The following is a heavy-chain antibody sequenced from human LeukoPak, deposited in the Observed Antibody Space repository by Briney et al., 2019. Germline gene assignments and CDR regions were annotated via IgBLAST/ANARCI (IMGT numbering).Heavy chain of an antibody. CDR3: ARRNYYDSSYYGMDV. D-gene: IGHD3-22*01. CDR2: IWYDGSNK. V-gene: IGHV3-33*01. CDR1: GFTFSSYG. J-gene: IGHJ6*02. Sequence: GRSLRLSCAASGFTFSSYGMHWVRQAPGKGLEWVAVIWYDGSNKYYADSVKGRFTISRDNSKNTLYLQMNSLRAEDAAVYYCARRNYYDSSYYGMDVWGQGTTVTVSS.